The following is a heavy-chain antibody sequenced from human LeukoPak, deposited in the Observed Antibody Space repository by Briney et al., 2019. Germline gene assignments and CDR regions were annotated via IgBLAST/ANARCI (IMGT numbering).Heavy chain of an antibody. CDR3: ARMRDDNLDY. V-gene: IGHV3-21*01. J-gene: IGHJ4*02. Sequence: GGSLRLSCAASGFTFSSYSINWVRQAPGKGLEWVSSISSTSSYIYYIDPVKGRFTISRDNAKNSLYLQMNSLRAEDTAVYYCARMRDDNLDYWGQGTLVTVSS. CDR2: ISSTSSYI. CDR1: GFTFSSYS. D-gene: IGHD5-24*01.